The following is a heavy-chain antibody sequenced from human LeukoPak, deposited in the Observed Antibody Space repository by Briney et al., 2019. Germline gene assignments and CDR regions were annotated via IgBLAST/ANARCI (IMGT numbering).Heavy chain of an antibody. J-gene: IGHJ6*02. V-gene: IGHV4-59*11. CDR3: AGDQNYDSSGSFGMDV. CDR2: IYYSGSI. D-gene: IGHD3-22*01. CDR1: GGSLSSHS. Sequence: SETLSLTCTVSGGSLSSHSWSWIRQPPGKGLEWIVDIYYSGSIKYNPSLKSRVTTSVDTSKNQFSLKLSSVTAADTAVYYCAGDQNYDSSGSFGMDVWGQGTTVTVSS.